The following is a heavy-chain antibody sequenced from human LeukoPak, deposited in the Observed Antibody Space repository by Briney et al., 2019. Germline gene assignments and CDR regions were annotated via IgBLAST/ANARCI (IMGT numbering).Heavy chain of an antibody. V-gene: IGHV3-20*04. Sequence: PGGSLRLSCAASGFTFSSYGMSWVRRAPGKGLEWVSGINWNGGSTGYADSVKGRFTISRDNAKNSLYLQMNSLRAEDTALYYCARAYYDSSRHGRDDAFDIWGQGTMVTVSS. J-gene: IGHJ3*02. D-gene: IGHD3-22*01. CDR1: GFTFSSYG. CDR2: INWNGGST. CDR3: ARAYYDSSRHGRDDAFDI.